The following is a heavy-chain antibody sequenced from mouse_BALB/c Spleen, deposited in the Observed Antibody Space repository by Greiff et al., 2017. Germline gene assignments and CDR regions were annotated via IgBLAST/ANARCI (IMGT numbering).Heavy chain of an antibody. V-gene: IGHV5-6-5*01. CDR3: AREDGYYYAMDY. CDR2: ISSGGST. Sequence: EVHLVESGGGLVKPGGSLKLSCAASGFTFSSYAMSWVRQTPEKRLEWVASISSGGSTYYPDSVKGRFTISRDNARNILYLQMSSLRSEDTAMYYCAREDGYYYAMDYWGQGTSVTVSS. D-gene: IGHD2-3*01. CDR1: GFTFSSYA. J-gene: IGHJ4*01.